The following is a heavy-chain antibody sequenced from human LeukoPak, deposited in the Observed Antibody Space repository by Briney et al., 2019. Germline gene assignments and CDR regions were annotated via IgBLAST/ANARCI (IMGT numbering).Heavy chain of an antibody. CDR2: IKQDGSEK. J-gene: IGHJ4*02. Sequence: QPGGSLRLSCAASGFTFSSYWMSWVRQAPGKGLEWVANIKQDGSEKYYVDSVKGRFTISRDNAKNSLYLQMNSLRAEDTAVYYCARAVAGISECYFDYWGQGTLVTVSS. V-gene: IGHV3-7*01. CDR3: ARAVAGISECYFDY. CDR1: GFTFSSYW. D-gene: IGHD6-19*01.